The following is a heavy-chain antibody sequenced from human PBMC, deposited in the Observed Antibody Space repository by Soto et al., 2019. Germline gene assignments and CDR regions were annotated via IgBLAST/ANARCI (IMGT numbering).Heavy chain of an antibody. J-gene: IGHJ4*02. V-gene: IGHV4-30-4*01. Sequence: SETLSLTCSVSGGTINSGDYFWSWIRQPPGKGLEWIGSIFYTGSTYYSTSLKSRASMSMDTYKNLFPLRLRSLTAADTAVYFCARVKATLYRHYYFDYWGQGTPVTVSS. CDR3: ARVKATLYRHYYFDY. D-gene: IGHD5-12*01. CDR1: GGTINSGDYF. CDR2: IFYTGST.